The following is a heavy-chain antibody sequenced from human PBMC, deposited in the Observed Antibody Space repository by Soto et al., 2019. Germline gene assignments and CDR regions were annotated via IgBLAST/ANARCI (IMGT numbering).Heavy chain of an antibody. CDR3: AREYYDFWSGYSRYYYYMDV. V-gene: IGHV1-8*02. D-gene: IGHD3-3*01. J-gene: IGHJ6*03. CDR2: MNPNSGNT. CDR1: GGTFSSYA. Sequence: ASVKVSCKASGGTFSSYAINWARQATGQGLEWMGWMNPNSGNTGYAQKFQGRVTMTRNTSISTAYMELSSLRSEDTAVYYCAREYYDFWSGYSRYYYYMDVWGKGTTVTVSS.